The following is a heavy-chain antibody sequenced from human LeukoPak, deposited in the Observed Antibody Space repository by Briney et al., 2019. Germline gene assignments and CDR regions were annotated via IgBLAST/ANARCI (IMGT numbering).Heavy chain of an antibody. CDR3: ARDLVRYCSSTSCYDGDY. Sequence: GGSLRLSCAASGFTFSSYGMHWVRQAPGKGLEWVAVIWYDGSNKYYADSMKGRFTISRDNSKNTLYLQMNSLRAEDTAVYYCARDLVRYCSSTSCYDGDYWGQGTLVTVSS. J-gene: IGHJ4*02. V-gene: IGHV3-33*01. CDR1: GFTFSSYG. CDR2: IWYDGSNK. D-gene: IGHD2-2*01.